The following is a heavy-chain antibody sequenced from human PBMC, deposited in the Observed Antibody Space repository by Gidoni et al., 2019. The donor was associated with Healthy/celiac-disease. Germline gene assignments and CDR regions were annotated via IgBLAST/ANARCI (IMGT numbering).Heavy chain of an antibody. D-gene: IGHD3-10*01. J-gene: IGHJ6*02. Sequence: QVQLQQWGAGLLKPSETLSLTCAVYGGSFSGYYRSWIRQPPGKGLEWIGEIDHSGSTNYNPSLKSRVTISVDTSKNQFSLKLSSVTAADTAVYYCARGRGDYYGSGSSNYGMDVWGQGTTVTVSS. CDR3: ARGRGDYYGSGSSNYGMDV. V-gene: IGHV4-34*01. CDR2: IDHSGST. CDR1: GGSFSGYY.